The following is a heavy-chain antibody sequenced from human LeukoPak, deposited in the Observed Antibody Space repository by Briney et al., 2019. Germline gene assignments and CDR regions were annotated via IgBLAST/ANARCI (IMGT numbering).Heavy chain of an antibody. V-gene: IGHV4-34*01. D-gene: IGHD3-9*01. CDR2: IHHSGST. Sequence: SETLSLTCAVYGGSLSGYYWSWIRQPPGKGLEWIGEIHHSGSTNYNASLKSRVTISVDTSKNQFSLKLSSMTAADTAVYYCARSGRYFETQWGQGTLVTVSS. CDR1: GGSLSGYY. CDR3: ARSGRYFETQ. J-gene: IGHJ4*02.